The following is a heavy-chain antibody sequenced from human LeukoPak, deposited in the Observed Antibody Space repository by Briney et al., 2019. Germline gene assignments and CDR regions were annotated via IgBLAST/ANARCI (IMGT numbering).Heavy chain of an antibody. CDR3: AKGSLGSWYYFDY. V-gene: IGHV3-23*01. J-gene: IGHJ4*02. Sequence: PGGSLRLSCAASGFTFCSSDMIWVRQAPGKGPEGVSTFSRSGAYTYYADSVKGRFTIFRDNSKTTLHLPMNRPRAEATAVYYCAKGSLGSWYYFDYWGQGTLVTVSS. CDR2: FSRSGAYT. D-gene: IGHD6-13*01. CDR1: GFTFCSSD.